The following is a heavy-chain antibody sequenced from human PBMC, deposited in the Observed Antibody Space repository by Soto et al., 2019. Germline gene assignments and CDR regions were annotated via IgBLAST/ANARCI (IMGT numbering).Heavy chain of an antibody. Sequence: SETLSLTCTVSGGSISSGGYFWSWIRQRPGKGLEWIGYMSYSGPNHYNPSLKSRATISVDTPENQFFLKLSSVTAADTAVYYCARSIVGATTGLGYWGQGTLVTVSS. D-gene: IGHD1-26*01. CDR1: GGSISSGGYF. CDR2: MSYSGPN. CDR3: ARSIVGATTGLGY. V-gene: IGHV4-31*03. J-gene: IGHJ4*02.